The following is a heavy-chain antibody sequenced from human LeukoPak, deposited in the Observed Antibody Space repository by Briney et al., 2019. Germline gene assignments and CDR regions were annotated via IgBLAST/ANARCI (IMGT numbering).Heavy chain of an antibody. D-gene: IGHD3-10*01. Sequence: VASVKVSCKASGGTFSSYAISWVRQAPGQGLEWMGGIIPIFGTAHYAQEFQGRVTITADKSTSTAYMKLSRLRSEDTGVYYCAESYYGSGSYYNPAEYFQHWGQGTLVTVSS. J-gene: IGHJ1*01. CDR2: IIPIFGTA. CDR1: GGTFSSYA. CDR3: AESYYGSGSYYNPAEYFQH. V-gene: IGHV1-69*06.